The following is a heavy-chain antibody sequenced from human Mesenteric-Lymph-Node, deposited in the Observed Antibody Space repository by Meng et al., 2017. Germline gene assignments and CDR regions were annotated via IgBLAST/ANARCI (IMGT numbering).Heavy chain of an antibody. CDR1: EYTFTTYW. Sequence: GESLKISCQASEYTFTTYWIGWVRQLPGKGLEWMGIIFPGDSDTRYSPSFQGQVTISVDKSIDTASLVWNSLKASDTAMYYCARRERGHCGYGACYWEGITYWGQGTLVTVSS. CDR2: IFPGDSDT. V-gene: IGHV5-51*01. CDR3: ARRERGHCGYGACYWEGITY. J-gene: IGHJ4*02. D-gene: IGHD2-21*02.